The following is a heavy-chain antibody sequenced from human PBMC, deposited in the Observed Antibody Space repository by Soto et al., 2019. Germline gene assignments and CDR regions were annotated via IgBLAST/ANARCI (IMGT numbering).Heavy chain of an antibody. J-gene: IGHJ4*02. CDR3: AKVSISKSSAVTFDS. D-gene: IGHD2-15*01. CDR2: VSYDTAYE. CDR1: GFTFSTYD. V-gene: IGHV3-30*18. Sequence: GGSLRLSCAVSGFTFSTYDMHWVRQAPGKGLEWVAVVSYDTAYENYADSVKGRFTISRDNSKNILYLQMNSLRAEDTAVYYCAKVSISKSSAVTFDSWGRGTLVTVSS.